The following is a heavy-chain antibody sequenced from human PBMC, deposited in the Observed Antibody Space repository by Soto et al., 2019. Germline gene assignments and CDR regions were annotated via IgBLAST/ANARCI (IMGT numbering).Heavy chain of an antibody. V-gene: IGHV1-8*01. CDR3: AREGRIMEYYYYMDV. CDR1: GYTFTSYD. J-gene: IGHJ6*03. D-gene: IGHD2-8*01. Sequence: QVQLVQSGAEVKKPGASVKVSCKASGYTFTSYDINWVRQATGQGLEWMGWMNTNSGNTGYAQKFQGRVTMTRNTSISTAYMELSSLISEDTAVYYCAREGRIMEYYYYMDVWGKGTTVTVSS. CDR2: MNTNSGNT.